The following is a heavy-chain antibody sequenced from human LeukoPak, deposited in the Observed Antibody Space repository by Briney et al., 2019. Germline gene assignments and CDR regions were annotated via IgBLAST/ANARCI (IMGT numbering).Heavy chain of an antibody. D-gene: IGHD1-14*01. CDR3: ASFNHDAFDI. J-gene: IGHJ3*02. CDR1: GFTFSSYW. Sequence: GGSLRLSCAASGFTFSSYWMHWVRQAPGKGLVWVSRINSDGSSTYYADSVKGRFTISRDNSKNTLYLQMNSLRAEDTAVYYCASFNHDAFDIWGQGTMVTVSS. V-gene: IGHV3-74*01. CDR2: INSDGSST.